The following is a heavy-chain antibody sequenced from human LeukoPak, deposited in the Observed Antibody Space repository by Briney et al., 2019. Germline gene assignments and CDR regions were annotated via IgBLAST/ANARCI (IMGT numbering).Heavy chain of an antibody. CDR2: IYYSGST. D-gene: IGHD1-26*01. V-gene: IGHV4-31*03. CDR3: ASIPGNYFDY. J-gene: IGHJ4*02. CDR1: GGSISSGGYY. Sequence: SETLSLTCTVSGGSISSGGYYWSWIRQHPGKGLEWTGYIYYSGSTYYNPSLKSRVTISVDTSKNQFSLKLSSVTAADTAVYYCASIPGNYFDYWGQGTLVTVSS.